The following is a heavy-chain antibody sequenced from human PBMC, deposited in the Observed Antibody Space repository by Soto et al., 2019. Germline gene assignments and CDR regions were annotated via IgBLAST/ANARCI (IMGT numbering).Heavy chain of an antibody. V-gene: IGHV4-59*11. CDR3: ARADPDASVGY. J-gene: IGHJ4*02. CDR2: ISYSGST. CDR1: CGSMSSHY. Sequence: SETLSLTCTVSCGSMSSHYWTWLRQPPGKGLEWIGYISYSGSTYYNPSLKSRVTISADTSRNQFSLKLSSVIAADTAVYYCARADPDASVGYWGQGTLVTVSP. D-gene: IGHD3-16*01.